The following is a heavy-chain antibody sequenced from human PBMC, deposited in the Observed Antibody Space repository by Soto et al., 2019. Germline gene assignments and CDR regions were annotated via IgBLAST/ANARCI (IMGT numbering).Heavy chain of an antibody. CDR3: ARDISWGSKWYYYMDV. CDR1: GFILSDFA. V-gene: IGHV3-48*01. Sequence: GGSLRLSCATSGFILSDFAMNWVRQAPGKGLEWVSYISSSSSVIDYADSVKGRFTVSRDNARNSLYLQMNSLRAEDTAVYSCARDISWGSKWYYYMDVWGKGTTVTVSS. J-gene: IGHJ6*03. D-gene: IGHD3-16*01. CDR2: ISSSSSVI.